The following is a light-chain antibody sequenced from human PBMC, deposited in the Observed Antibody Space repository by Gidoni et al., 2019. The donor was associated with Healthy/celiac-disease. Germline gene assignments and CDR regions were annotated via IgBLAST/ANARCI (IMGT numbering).Light chain of an antibody. J-gene: IGKJ2*03. Sequence: EIVMTQSPATLSVSPGERATLSCRASQSVSSNLAWYQQKPGQAPRLLIYGASTRATGIPARFSGSGSGTEFTLTISSLQSEDFAVYYCQQYNNWPPSGFXQXTKLEIK. CDR2: GAS. V-gene: IGKV3-15*01. CDR3: QQYNNWPPSG. CDR1: QSVSSN.